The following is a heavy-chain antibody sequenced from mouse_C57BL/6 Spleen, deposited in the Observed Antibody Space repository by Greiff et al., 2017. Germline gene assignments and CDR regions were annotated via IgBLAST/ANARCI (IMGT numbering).Heavy chain of an antibody. V-gene: IGHV5-9*01. J-gene: IGHJ1*03. CDR2: ISGGGGNT. D-gene: IGHD2-2*01. CDR3: ARQRRYGYDDWYFDV. CDR1: GFTFSSYT. Sequence: EVQVVESGGGLVKPGGSLKLSCAASGFTFSSYTMSWVRQTPEKRLEWVATISGGGGNTYYPDSVKGRFTISRDNAKNTLYLQMSSLRSEDTALYYCARQRRYGYDDWYFDVWGTGTTVTVSS.